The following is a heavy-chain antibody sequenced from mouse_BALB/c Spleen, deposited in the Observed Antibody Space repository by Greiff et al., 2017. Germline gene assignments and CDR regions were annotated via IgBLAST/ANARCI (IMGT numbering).Heavy chain of an antibody. Sequence: EVKLVESGGGLVKPGGSLKLSCAASGFTFSDYYMYWVRQTPEKRLEWVATISDGGSYTYYPDSVKGRFTISRDNAKNNLYLQMSSLKSEDTAMYYCARGEGYYAMDYWGQGTSVTVSS. CDR1: GFTFSDYY. J-gene: IGHJ4*01. CDR2: ISDGGSYT. CDR3: ARGEGYYAMDY. V-gene: IGHV5-4*02.